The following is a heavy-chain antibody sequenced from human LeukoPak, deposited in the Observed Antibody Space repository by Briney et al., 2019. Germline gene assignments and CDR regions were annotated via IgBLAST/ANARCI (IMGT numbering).Heavy chain of an antibody. V-gene: IGHV1-2*02. D-gene: IGHD3-10*01. Sequence: ASVKVSCKASGYTFTGYYMHWVRQDPGQGLEWMGWINPNSGGTNYAQKFQGRVTMTRDTSISTAYMELSRLRSDDTAVYYCASPSGATGAFDIWGQGTMVTVSS. J-gene: IGHJ3*02. CDR1: GYTFTGYY. CDR2: INPNSGGT. CDR3: ASPSGATGAFDI.